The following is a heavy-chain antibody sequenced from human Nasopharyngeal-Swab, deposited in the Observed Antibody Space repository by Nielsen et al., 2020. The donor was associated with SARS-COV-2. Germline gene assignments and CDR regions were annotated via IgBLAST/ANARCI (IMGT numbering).Heavy chain of an antibody. V-gene: IGHV4-39*07. CDR1: GGSISSSSYY. D-gene: IGHD4-17*01. Sequence: SETLSLTCTVSGGSISSSSYYWGWIRQPPGKGLEWIGSIYYSGSTYYNPSLKSRVTISVDTSKNQFSLKLSSVTAADTAVYYCARARVGGDYNDYWGQGTLVTVSS. CDR3: ARARVGGDYNDY. CDR2: IYYSGST. J-gene: IGHJ4*02.